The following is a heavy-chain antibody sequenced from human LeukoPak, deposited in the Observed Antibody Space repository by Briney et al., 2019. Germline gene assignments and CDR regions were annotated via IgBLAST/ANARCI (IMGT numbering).Heavy chain of an antibody. CDR2: ISGSGGST. CDR1: GFTFSSYG. V-gene: IGHV3-23*01. CDR3: AKDVRGVIPGHFDY. J-gene: IGHJ4*02. D-gene: IGHD3-10*02. Sequence: PGGSLRLSCAASGFTFSSYGMHWVRQAPGKGLEWVSAISGSGGSTYYADSVKGRFTISRDNSKNTLYLQMNSLRAENTAVYYCAKDVRGVIPGHFDYWGQGTLVTVSS.